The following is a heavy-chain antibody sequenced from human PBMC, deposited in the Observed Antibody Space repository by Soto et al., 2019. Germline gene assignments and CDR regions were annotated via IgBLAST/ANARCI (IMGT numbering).Heavy chain of an antibody. CDR1: GFTFSSYS. J-gene: IGHJ5*02. Sequence: PGGSLRLSCAASGFTFSSYSMNWVRQAPGKRLEWVSSISSSSSYIYYADSVKGRFAISRDNAKNSLYLQMNSLRAEDTAVYYCARLQGLQSGWFDPWGQGTLVTVSS. CDR2: ISSSSSYI. V-gene: IGHV3-21*01. CDR3: ARLQGLQSGWFDP. D-gene: IGHD4-4*01.